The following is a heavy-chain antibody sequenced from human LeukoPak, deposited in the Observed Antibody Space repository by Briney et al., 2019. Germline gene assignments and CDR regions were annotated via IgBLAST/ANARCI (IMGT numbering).Heavy chain of an antibody. V-gene: IGHV3-48*02. CDR2: ISRSSSSI. J-gene: IGHJ4*02. CDR3: AREARTATAAPDY. CDR1: GFTFSSYS. Sequence: PGGSLRLSCAASGFTFSSYSMNWVRQAPGKGLEGVSYISRSSSSILYADSVRGRFTISRDNAKNSLYLQMNSLRDEDTAVYYCAREARTATAAPDYWGQGTLVTVSS. D-gene: IGHD6-13*01.